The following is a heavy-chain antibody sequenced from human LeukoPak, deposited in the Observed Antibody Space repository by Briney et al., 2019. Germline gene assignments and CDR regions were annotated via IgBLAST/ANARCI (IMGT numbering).Heavy chain of an antibody. J-gene: IGHJ4*02. V-gene: IGHV4-61*02. CDR1: GGSISSGSYY. Sequence: PSETLSLTCTVSGGSISSGSYYWSWIRQPAGKGLEWIGRIYTSGSTNYNPSLKSRVTISVDTSKNQFSLRLSSVTAADTAAYYCARGARQQWLVTQNNFDYWGQGTLVTVSS. CDR3: ARGARQQWLVTQNNFDY. CDR2: IYTSGST. D-gene: IGHD6-19*01.